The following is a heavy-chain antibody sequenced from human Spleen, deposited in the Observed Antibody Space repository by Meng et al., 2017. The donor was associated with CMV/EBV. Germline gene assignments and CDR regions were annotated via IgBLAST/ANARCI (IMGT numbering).Heavy chain of an antibody. J-gene: IGHJ4*02. V-gene: IGHV1-18*01. Sequence: VQLVQSGAEVKKPGASVKVSCKASGYTFTSYGISWVRRAPGQGLEWMGWISAYNGNTNYAQKLQGRVTMTTDTSTSTAYMELRSLRSDDTAVYYCARRTTVTTVSSGWYDYWGQGTLVTVSS. CDR3: ARRTTVTTVSSGWYDY. CDR1: GYTFTSYG. CDR2: ISAYNGNT. D-gene: IGHD6-19*01.